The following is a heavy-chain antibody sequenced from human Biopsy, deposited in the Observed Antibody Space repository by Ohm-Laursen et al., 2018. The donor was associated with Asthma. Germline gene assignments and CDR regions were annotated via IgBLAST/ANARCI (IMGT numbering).Heavy chain of an antibody. Sequence: SVKVSCKSSGYSFTDYHLHWVRQAPGQGLEWMGRITPTSGGTTYAQKFQGRVTMTRDRSISTAYMELNRLRSDDTAVYYCARVQKSPGDRWFDPWGQGTLVTVSS. CDR3: ARVQKSPGDRWFDP. CDR1: GYSFTDYH. V-gene: IGHV1-2*06. CDR2: ITPTSGGT. D-gene: IGHD7-27*01. J-gene: IGHJ5*02.